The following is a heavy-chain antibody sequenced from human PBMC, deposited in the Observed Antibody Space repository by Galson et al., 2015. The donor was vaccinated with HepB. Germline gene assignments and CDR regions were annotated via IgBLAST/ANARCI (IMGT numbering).Heavy chain of an antibody. J-gene: IGHJ4*02. CDR3: AREGGSGSSYYFDY. Sequence: TLSLTCTVSADSLTGYFWSWVRQPAGKGLEYIGRIYERGSDRATTNYNPSLKSRVTMSVDTSSLQFSLELTSVTAADTAVYYCAREGGSGSSYYFDYWGQGTLVTVSS. V-gene: IGHV4-4*07. CDR1: ADSLTGYF. D-gene: IGHD3-10*01. CDR2: IYERGSDRATT.